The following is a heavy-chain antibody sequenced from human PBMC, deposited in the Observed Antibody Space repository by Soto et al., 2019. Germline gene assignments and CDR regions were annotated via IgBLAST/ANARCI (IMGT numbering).Heavy chain of an antibody. CDR3: AKDGSMVRGVRGEFDF. D-gene: IGHD3-10*01. CDR1: GFTFSSYA. J-gene: IGHJ4*02. V-gene: IGHV3-23*01. Sequence: EVQLLESGGGLVQPGGSLRLSCAASGFTFSSYAMSWVRQAPGKGLEWVATIIGSGGSTYYADSVQGRFTISRDNSNNTLYLQMTTLRADDTAVYYCAKDGSMVRGVRGEFDFWGPGTLVTVSS. CDR2: IIGSGGST.